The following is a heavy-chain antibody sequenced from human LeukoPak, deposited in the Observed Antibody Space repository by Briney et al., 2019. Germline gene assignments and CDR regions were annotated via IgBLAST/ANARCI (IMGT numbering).Heavy chain of an antibody. Sequence: PSETLSLTCTVSGYSISSGYYWGWIRQPPGKGLEWIGSIYHSRTTYYNPSLKSRVTISVDTSKNQFSLKLSSVTAADTAVYYCARHSTGAEMAPGEFDYWGQGTLVTVSS. J-gene: IGHJ4*02. CDR2: IYHSRTT. CDR3: ARHSTGAEMAPGEFDY. CDR1: GYSISSGYY. D-gene: IGHD5-24*01. V-gene: IGHV4-38-2*02.